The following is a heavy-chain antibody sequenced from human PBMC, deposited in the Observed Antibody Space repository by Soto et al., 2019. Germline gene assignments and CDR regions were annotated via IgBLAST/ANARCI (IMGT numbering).Heavy chain of an antibody. V-gene: IGHV3-30-3*01. Sequence: GGSLRLSCAASGFTFSSYAMHWVRQAPGKGLEWVAVISYDGSNKYYADSVKGRFTISRDNSKNTLYLQMNSLRAEDTAVYYCAKALRDIVLVPAAQFDFYYYYGMDVWGQGTTVTVSS. J-gene: IGHJ6*02. D-gene: IGHD2-2*01. CDR3: AKALRDIVLVPAAQFDFYYYYGMDV. CDR2: ISYDGSNK. CDR1: GFTFSSYA.